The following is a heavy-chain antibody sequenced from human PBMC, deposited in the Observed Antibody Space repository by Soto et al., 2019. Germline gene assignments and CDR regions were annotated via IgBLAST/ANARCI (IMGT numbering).Heavy chain of an antibody. D-gene: IGHD6-19*01. Sequence: PGESLKISCKGSGYSFTTYWIGWVRQLPGQGLEWMGVMFPGDSDTRYSPSFQGQATMSADPSTNTAYLEWSSLKAADSAMYYCARVPDSSLGTMDVWGQGTTVTVSS. V-gene: IGHV5-51*01. J-gene: IGHJ6*02. CDR2: MFPGDSDT. CDR3: ARVPDSSLGTMDV. CDR1: GYSFTTYW.